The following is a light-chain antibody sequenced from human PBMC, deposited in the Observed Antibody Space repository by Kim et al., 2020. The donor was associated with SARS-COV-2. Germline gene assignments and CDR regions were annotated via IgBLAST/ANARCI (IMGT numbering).Light chain of an antibody. CDR2: WAS. Sequence: DIVMTQSPDSLAVSLGERATINCKSSQSVLYSSNNKNYFAWYQQKPGQPPKLLIYWASTRESGVPDRFSGSGSGTDFTLTISSLQAEDVAVYYCQQYYSDPHTFGQGTKLEI. CDR3: QQYYSDPHT. V-gene: IGKV4-1*01. J-gene: IGKJ2*01. CDR1: QSVLYSSNNKNY.